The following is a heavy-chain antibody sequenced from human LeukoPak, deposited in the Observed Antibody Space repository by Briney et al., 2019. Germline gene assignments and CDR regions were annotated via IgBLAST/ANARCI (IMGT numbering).Heavy chain of an antibody. D-gene: IGHD3-3*01. CDR1: GFTFSSYW. V-gene: IGHV3-7*01. CDR2: INQDGSAK. J-gene: IGHJ4*02. Sequence: GGSLRLSCAASGFTFSSYWMNWVRQAPGKGLEWVASINQDGSAKYYVDSVKGRFTFSRDNAMNSLFLQMNSLRAEDTAVYYCAISRFLEWFDYWGRGTLVTVSS. CDR3: AISRFLEWFDY.